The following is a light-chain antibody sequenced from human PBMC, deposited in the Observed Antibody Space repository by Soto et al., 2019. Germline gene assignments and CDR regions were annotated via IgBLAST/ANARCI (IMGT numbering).Light chain of an antibody. CDR2: KVS. CDR1: QSLVYSDGNTY. Sequence: DVVMTQSPLSLPVTLGQPASISCRSSQSLVYSDGNTYLNWFQQRPGQSPRRLIYKVSNRDSGVPDRFSGRGSGAVFTLKISRVEAEDVGVYYCMQGTHWPPWTFGQGTKVEIK. V-gene: IGKV2-30*01. CDR3: MQGTHWPPWT. J-gene: IGKJ1*01.